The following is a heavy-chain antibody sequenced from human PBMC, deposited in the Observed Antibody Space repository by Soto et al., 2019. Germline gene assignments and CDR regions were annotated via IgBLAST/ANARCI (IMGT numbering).Heavy chain of an antibody. J-gene: IGHJ3*02. Sequence: EVQLVESGGGLVQPGGSLRLSCAASGFTFSSYWMHWVRQAPGKGLVWVSRINSDGSSTSYADSVKGRFTISRDNAKNTLYLQMNSLRAEDTAVYYCASTHRDILTGGDAFDIWGQGTMVTVSS. CDR1: GFTFSSYW. D-gene: IGHD3-9*01. CDR2: INSDGSST. V-gene: IGHV3-74*01. CDR3: ASTHRDILTGGDAFDI.